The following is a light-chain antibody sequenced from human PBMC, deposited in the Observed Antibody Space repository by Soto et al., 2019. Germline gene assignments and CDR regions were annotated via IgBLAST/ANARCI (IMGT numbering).Light chain of an antibody. Sequence: EIVLTQSPATLSLSPGERATLSCRASQSVNSFLAWYQQKPGQAPRLLIYDSSHRATGIPARFSGSRSGTDFTLTISSLEPEDFAVYYCQQRSNRLLTFGGGTKLEIK. CDR2: DSS. CDR1: QSVNSF. J-gene: IGKJ4*01. CDR3: QQRSNRLLT. V-gene: IGKV3-11*01.